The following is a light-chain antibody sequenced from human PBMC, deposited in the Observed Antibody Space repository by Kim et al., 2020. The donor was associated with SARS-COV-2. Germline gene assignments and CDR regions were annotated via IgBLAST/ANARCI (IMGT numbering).Light chain of an antibody. V-gene: IGLV1-44*01. CDR2: TNG. Sequence: GQRVTISCSGSSANIGNNPVTWYQQLPGTAPKLIIYTNGQRPSGVPDRFSGSKSGTSASLAINGLQSEDETDYYCAAWDDSLKGYVFGTGTKVTVL. J-gene: IGLJ1*01. CDR3: AAWDDSLKGYV. CDR1: SANIGNNP.